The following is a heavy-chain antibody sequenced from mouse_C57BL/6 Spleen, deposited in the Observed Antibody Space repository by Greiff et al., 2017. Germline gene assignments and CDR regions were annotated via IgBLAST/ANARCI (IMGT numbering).Heavy chain of an antibody. D-gene: IGHD2-4*01. J-gene: IGHJ4*01. Sequence: QVQLQQSGAELVRPGTSVKMSCKASGYTFTNYWIGWAKQRPGHGLEWIGDIYPGGGYTNYNEKFKGKATLTADKSSSTAYMQFSSLTSEDSAIYDCARKDYGYAMEYWGQGTSVTVSS. CDR1: GYTFTNYW. CDR2: IYPGGGYT. V-gene: IGHV1-63*01. CDR3: ARKDYGYAMEY.